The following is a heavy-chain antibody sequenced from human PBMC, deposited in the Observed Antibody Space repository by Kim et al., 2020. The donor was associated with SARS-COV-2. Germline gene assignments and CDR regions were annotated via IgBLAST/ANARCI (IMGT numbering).Heavy chain of an antibody. J-gene: IGHJ5*02. CDR2: IRSKGNNYAT. D-gene: IGHD2-15*01. CDR1: GFTFSGSA. CDR3: TSGGCSGGSCLFVDWFDP. Sequence: GGSLRLSCAASGFTFSGSAMQWVRQASGKGLEWVGHIRSKGNNYATAYAASVKGRFTISRDDSKNTAYLQMNSLKTEDTTVYYCTSGGCSGGSCLFVDWFDPGGQGTLITVSS. V-gene: IGHV3-73*01.